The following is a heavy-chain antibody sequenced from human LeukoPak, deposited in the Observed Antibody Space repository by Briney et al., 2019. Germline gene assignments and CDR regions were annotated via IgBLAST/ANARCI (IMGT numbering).Heavy chain of an antibody. CDR2: MNPNSGNT. Sequence: GASVKVSCKASGYTFTSYDINWVRQATGQGLEWMGWMNPNSGNTGYAQKFQGRVTMTRNTSISTAYLQWSSLKASDTAMYYCARHDVGSSGYYDKISNYYYGMDVWGQGTTVTVSS. D-gene: IGHD3-22*01. CDR1: GYTFTSYD. J-gene: IGHJ6*02. V-gene: IGHV1-8*01. CDR3: ARHDVGSSGYYDKISNYYYGMDV.